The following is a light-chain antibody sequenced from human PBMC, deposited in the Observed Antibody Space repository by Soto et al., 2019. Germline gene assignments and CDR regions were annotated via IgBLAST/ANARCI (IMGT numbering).Light chain of an antibody. CDR3: SSYTISSTYV. CDR1: SSDVGGYNY. V-gene: IGLV2-14*01. Sequence: LTQPASVSGSPGQSITISCSGTSSDVGGYNYVSWYQQYPGRAPKLMIYDVSNRPSGVSNRFSGSKSGNTASLTISGLQAEDEADYYCSSYTISSTYVFGTGNKVTVL. J-gene: IGLJ1*01. CDR2: DVS.